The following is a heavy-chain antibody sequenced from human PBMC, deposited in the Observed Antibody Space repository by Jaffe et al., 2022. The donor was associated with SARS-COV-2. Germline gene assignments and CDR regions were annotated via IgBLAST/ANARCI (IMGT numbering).Heavy chain of an antibody. J-gene: IGHJ6*02. V-gene: IGHV3-21*01. D-gene: IGHD4-17*01. Sequence: EVQLVESGGGLVKPGGSLRLSCAASGFTFSSYSMNWVRQAPGKGLEWVSSISSSSSYIYYADSVKGRFTISRDNAKNSLYLQMNSLRAEDTAVYYCARGEGGDYVDGMDVWGQGTTVTVSS. CDR2: ISSSSSYI. CDR1: GFTFSSYS. CDR3: ARGEGGDYVDGMDV.